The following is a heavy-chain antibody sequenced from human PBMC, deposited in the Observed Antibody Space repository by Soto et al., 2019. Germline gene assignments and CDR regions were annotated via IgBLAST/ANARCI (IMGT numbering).Heavy chain of an antibody. J-gene: IGHJ4*02. Sequence: PSETLSLTCTVSGGSVTNSSYYWGWIRQSPGKGLEWIGSVYYRGRSYSKSSVKSRVTISVDTSKNQFSLNLNSVTASDTAVYFCVSQCTTVIAQAYFYSWAPRAVVPVSA. V-gene: IGHV4-39*01. CDR1: GGSVTNSSYY. CDR3: VSQCTTVIAQAYFYS. D-gene: IGHD4-4*01. CDR2: VYYRGRS.